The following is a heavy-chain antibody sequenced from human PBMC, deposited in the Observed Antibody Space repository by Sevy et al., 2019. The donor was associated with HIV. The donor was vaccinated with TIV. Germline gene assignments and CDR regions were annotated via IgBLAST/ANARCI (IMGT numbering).Heavy chain of an antibody. V-gene: IGHV3-11*01. CDR2: ISDRGTTI. J-gene: IGHJ2*01. CDR3: AREGSLRYFDL. CDR1: GFIFSDYY. Sequence: GGSLRLSCAASGFIFSDYYMNWNRQSPGRGLEWVSYISDRGTTIYYADSVKVRFTISRDNAKNSLYLQMNSLRAEDTAVYYCAREGSLRYFDLWGRGTLVTVSS. D-gene: IGHD3-10*01.